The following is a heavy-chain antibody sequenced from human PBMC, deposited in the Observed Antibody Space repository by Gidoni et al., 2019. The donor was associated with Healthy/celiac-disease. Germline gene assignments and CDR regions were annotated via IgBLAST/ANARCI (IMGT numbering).Heavy chain of an antibody. CDR2: ISTSSSYI. CDR3: ARVGVYTAMVWSD. J-gene: IGHJ4*02. Sequence: EVQLVESGGGLVKPGGSMRRSCAASGLTFSRYSMNWVRQAPGKGLEWRSSISTSSSYIYYADSVKGRFPISRDNAKNSLYLQMNSLSAEDTAVYYCARVGVYTAMVWSDWGQGTLVTVSS. CDR1: GLTFSRYS. V-gene: IGHV3-21*01. D-gene: IGHD5-18*01.